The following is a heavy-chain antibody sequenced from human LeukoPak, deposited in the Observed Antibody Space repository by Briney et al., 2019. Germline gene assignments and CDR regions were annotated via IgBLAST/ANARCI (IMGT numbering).Heavy chain of an antibody. CDR1: GFTFSSYG. D-gene: IGHD2-15*01. V-gene: IGHV3-30*18. J-gene: IGHJ6*02. CDR2: ISYDGSNK. CDR3: AKLLVVEEYGMDV. Sequence: GRSLRLSCAASGFTFSSYGMHWVRQAPGKGLEWVAVISYDGSNKYYADSVKGRFTISRDNSKNTLYLQMNSLRAEDTAVYYCAKLLVVEEYGMDVWGQGTTVTVSS.